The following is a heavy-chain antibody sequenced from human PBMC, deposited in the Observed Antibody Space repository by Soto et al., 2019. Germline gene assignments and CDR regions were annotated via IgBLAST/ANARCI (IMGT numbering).Heavy chain of an antibody. J-gene: IGHJ6*02. CDR3: ARDPRVVGATTYYYYGMDV. D-gene: IGHD1-26*01. CDR2: ISYDGSNK. Sequence: QVQLVESGGGVVQPGRSLRLSCAASGFTFSSYAMHWVRQAPGKGLEWVAVISYDGSNKYYADSVKGRFTISRDNSKNTRYLQMNSLRAEDTAVYYCARDPRVVGATTYYYYGMDVWGQGTTVTVSS. V-gene: IGHV3-30-3*01. CDR1: GFTFSSYA.